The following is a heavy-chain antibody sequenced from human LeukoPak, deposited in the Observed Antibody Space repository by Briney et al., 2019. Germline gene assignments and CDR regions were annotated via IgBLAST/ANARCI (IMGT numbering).Heavy chain of an antibody. D-gene: IGHD2-8*01. CDR2: ISSSGGTI. J-gene: IGHJ6*04. CDR3: ARADIVRTYYYGMDV. Sequence: GGSLRLSCAASGFTFSSYEMNWVRQAPGKGLEWVSYISSSGGTIYYADSVKGRFTISRDNAKNSLYLQMNSLRAEDTAVYYCARADIVRTYYYGMDVWGKGTTVTVSS. V-gene: IGHV3-48*03. CDR1: GFTFSSYE.